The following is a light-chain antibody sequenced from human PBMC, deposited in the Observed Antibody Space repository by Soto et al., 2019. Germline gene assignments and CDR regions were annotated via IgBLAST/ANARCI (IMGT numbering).Light chain of an antibody. V-gene: IGKV1-5*01. J-gene: IGKJ1*01. CDR2: DAS. Sequence: DIQVTPSPSTLSASVGARVTITCRASQYVGSRLAWYQHKPGRAPRLLIYDASNMDTGVPARFSGGGSGTEFSLTITSLQPDDFATYYCQQYHSYPWTFGQGTKVDIK. CDR1: QYVGSR. CDR3: QQYHSYPWT.